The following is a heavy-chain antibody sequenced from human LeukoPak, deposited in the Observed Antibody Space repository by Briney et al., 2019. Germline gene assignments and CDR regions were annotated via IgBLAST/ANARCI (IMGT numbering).Heavy chain of an antibody. V-gene: IGHV4-34*01. CDR2: INHSGST. J-gene: IGHJ4*02. D-gene: IGHD1-14*01. CDR1: GGSFSGYY. CDR3: ARGSEKNDY. Sequence: SETLSLTCAVYGGSFSGYYWSWIRQPPGKGLEWIGEINHSGSTNYNPSLKSRVTISVGTSMNQFSLKLSSVTAADTAVYYCARGSEKNDYWGQGTLVTVSS.